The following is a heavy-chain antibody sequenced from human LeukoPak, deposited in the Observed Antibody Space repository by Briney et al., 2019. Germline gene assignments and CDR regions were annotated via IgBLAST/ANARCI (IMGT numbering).Heavy chain of an antibody. CDR2: IWYDGSNK. J-gene: IGHJ4*02. V-gene: IGHV3-33*01. D-gene: IGHD6-13*01. Sequence: PGGSLRLSCAASGFTFSSYGMHWVRQAPGKGLEWVAVIWYDGSNKYYADSVKGRFTISRDNSKNTLYLQMNSLRAEDTAVYYCAREPNSNWFDYWGQGTLVTVSS. CDR3: AREPNSNWFDY. CDR1: GFTFSSYG.